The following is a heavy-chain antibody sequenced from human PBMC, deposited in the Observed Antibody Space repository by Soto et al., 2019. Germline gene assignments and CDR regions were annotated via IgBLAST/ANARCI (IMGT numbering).Heavy chain of an antibody. Sequence: GGSLRLSCAASGFTFSSYAMSWVRQAPGKGLEWVSAISGSGGSTYYADSVKGRFTISRDNSKNTLYLQMNSLRAEDTAVYYCAKDSGFGELFPPDYYYYGMDVWGQGTTVTVSS. V-gene: IGHV3-23*01. CDR2: ISGSGGST. CDR1: GFTFSSYA. CDR3: AKDSGFGELFPPDYYYYGMDV. J-gene: IGHJ6*02. D-gene: IGHD3-10*01.